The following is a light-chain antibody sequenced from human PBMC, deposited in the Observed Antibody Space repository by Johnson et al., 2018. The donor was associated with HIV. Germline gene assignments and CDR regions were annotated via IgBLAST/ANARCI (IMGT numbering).Light chain of an antibody. CDR1: SSNIGNNF. V-gene: IGLV1-51*02. CDR3: GTWDSSLSAPYI. J-gene: IGLJ1*01. Sequence: QSVLTQPPSVSAAPGQKVTVSCSGSSSNIGNNFVSWYQQVPGTAPKLLIYENNKRPTGITDRFSGSKSGTSATLGITGLQTGDEADYYCGTWDSSLSAPYIVGTWTKVTVL. CDR2: ENN.